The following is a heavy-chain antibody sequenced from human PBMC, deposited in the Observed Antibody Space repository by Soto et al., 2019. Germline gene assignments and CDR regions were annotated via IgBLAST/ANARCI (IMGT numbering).Heavy chain of an antibody. Sequence: QVQLQESGPGLVKPLETLSLTCTVSGDSISSYSWTWIRQPAGKGLEWIGRIYSSGSTNYNPSLKSRITLSVDTSKNQFSLKLTSVTAADTAVYFCATEGPPSVVTATGFQFWGQGTPVTVSS. V-gene: IGHV4-4*07. J-gene: IGHJ4*02. CDR3: ATEGPPSVVTATGFQF. CDR2: IYSSGST. CDR1: GDSISSYS. D-gene: IGHD2-21*02.